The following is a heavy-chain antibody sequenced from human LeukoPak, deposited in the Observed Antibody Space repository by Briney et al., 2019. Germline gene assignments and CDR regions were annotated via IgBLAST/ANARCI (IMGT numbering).Heavy chain of an antibody. CDR2: IRYDGTNK. D-gene: IGHD1-26*01. V-gene: IGHV3-30*02. J-gene: IGHJ6*02. CDR1: GFTFSSYG. Sequence: GGSLRLSCAASGFTFSSYGMHWVRQAPGKGLEWVTFIRYDGTNKYYADSVKGRFTISRDNSKNTLYLQMNSLRAEDTAVYYCARQGGAATSQHRVRSHNSGFVGRFYYYGMDVWGQGTTVTVSS. CDR3: ARQGGAATSQHRVRSHNSGFVGRFYYYGMDV.